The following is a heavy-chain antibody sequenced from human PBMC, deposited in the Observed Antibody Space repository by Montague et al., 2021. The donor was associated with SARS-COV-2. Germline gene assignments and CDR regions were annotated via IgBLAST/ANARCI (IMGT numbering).Heavy chain of an antibody. J-gene: IGHJ5*02. Sequence: SETLSLTCTVSGGSINNSYWSWIWQPPGKRIEWIGYIYYRGSTNYNHSLETQVIISVDPAKNQSSLKMSSVTAADTAVYYCVREDRWNWFDPWGQGTLVIVSS. V-gene: IGHV4-59*12. D-gene: IGHD5-24*01. CDR3: VREDRWNWFDP. CDR2: IYYRGST. CDR1: GGSINNSY.